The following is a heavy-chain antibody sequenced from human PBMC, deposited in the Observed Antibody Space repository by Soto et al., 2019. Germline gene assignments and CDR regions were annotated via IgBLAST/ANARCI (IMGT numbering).Heavy chain of an antibody. D-gene: IGHD3-16*01. CDR3: AMGDGGYFDQ. CDR2: ISAYNGHT. CDR1: GYTFTNYG. V-gene: IGHV1-18*01. Sequence: QVQLVQSGIEVKKPGASVKVSCKAMGYTFTNYGLSWVRQAPGEGLEWLGWISAYNGHTKYAHKVQDRGTLTTDASASTAYLALRSLVSDDTAVYYCAMGDGGYFDQWGQGTLVLVSS. J-gene: IGHJ4*02.